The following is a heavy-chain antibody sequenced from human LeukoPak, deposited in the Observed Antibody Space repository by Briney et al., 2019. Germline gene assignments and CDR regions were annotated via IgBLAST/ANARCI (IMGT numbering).Heavy chain of an antibody. CDR2: ISYDGSNK. CDR1: GFTFSSYA. D-gene: IGHD2-15*01. J-gene: IGHJ4*02. V-gene: IGHV3-30-3*01. CDR3: ARAVGPYDY. Sequence: GGSLRLSCAASGFTFSSYAMHWVRQAPGKGLEWVAVISYDGSNKYYADSVKGRFTISRDNSKNTLYLQMNSLRAEDTAVYYCARAVGPYDYWGQGTLVTVSS.